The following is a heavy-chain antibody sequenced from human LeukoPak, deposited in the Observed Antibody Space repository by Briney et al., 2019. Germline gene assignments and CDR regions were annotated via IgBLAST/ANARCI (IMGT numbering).Heavy chain of an antibody. CDR1: GFTFSSYE. V-gene: IGHV3-48*03. CDR2: ISSGRTI. Sequence: GGSLRLSCAASGFTFSSYEMNWVRQAPGKGLEWVSHISSGRTIYYADSVKGRFTISRDNAKNSLYLQMNSLRAEDTAVYYCAREASINEEGIWGQGTMVTVSS. D-gene: IGHD5-12*01. CDR3: AREASINEEGI. J-gene: IGHJ3*02.